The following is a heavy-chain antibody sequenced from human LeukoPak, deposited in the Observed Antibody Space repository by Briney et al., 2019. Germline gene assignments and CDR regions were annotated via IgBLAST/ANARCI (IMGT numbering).Heavy chain of an antibody. Sequence: GGSLRLSCAVSGFTFSNYWMNWVRQAPGKGLEWAANIKEDGSQKYYVESVKGRFTVSRGNAKNSVYLQMSSLRDEDTAVYYCARGLNTSPGVDYWGQGTLVTVSS. D-gene: IGHD3-16*01. CDR2: IKEDGSQK. V-gene: IGHV3-7*01. CDR3: ARGLNTSPGVDY. CDR1: GFTFSNYW. J-gene: IGHJ4*02.